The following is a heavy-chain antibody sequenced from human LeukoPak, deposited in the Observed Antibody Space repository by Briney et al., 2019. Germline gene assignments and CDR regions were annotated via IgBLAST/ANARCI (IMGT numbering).Heavy chain of an antibody. CDR3: AKSKGRWASGDPFDY. V-gene: IGHV3-30*18. D-gene: IGHD5-24*01. J-gene: IGHJ4*02. CDR2: ISYDGSNK. CDR1: GFTFSSYG. Sequence: PGRSLRLSCAASGFTFSSYGMHWVRQAPGKGLEWVAVISYDGSNKYCADSVKGRFTISRENSKNTLYLQMNSLRAEDTAVYYCAKSKGRWASGDPFDYWGQGTLVTVSS.